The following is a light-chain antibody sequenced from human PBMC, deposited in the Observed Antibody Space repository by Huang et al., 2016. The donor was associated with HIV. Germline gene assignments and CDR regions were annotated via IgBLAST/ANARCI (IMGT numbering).Light chain of an antibody. CDR3: QQYYSSPQT. CDR2: WAS. V-gene: IGKV4-1*01. CDR1: QSVLYSSNNKNY. Sequence: DIVMTQSPDSLAVSLGERATINCQSSQSVLYSSNNKNYLAWYQQKPGQPPKLLIYWASTRESGVPDRFGGSGSGTDFTLTISSLQAEDVAVYYCQQYYSSPQTFGQGTKLEIK. J-gene: IGKJ2*01.